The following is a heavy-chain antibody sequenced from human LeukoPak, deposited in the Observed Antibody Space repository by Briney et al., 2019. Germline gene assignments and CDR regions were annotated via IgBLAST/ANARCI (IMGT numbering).Heavy chain of an antibody. J-gene: IGHJ4*02. D-gene: IGHD1-1*01. CDR2: IKQDGSEK. V-gene: IGHV3-7*04. Sequence: GGSLRLSCAASGFNFSSYWMSWVRQAPGKGLEWVANIKQDGSEKYYVDSVKGRFTISRDNAKNSLYLQMNSLRAEDTAVYYCARSNFWSFDYWGQGTLVTVSS. CDR3: ARSNFWSFDY. CDR1: GFNFSSYW.